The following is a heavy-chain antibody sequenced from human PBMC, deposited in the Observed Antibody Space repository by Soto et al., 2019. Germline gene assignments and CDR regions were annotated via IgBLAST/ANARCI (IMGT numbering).Heavy chain of an antibody. Sequence: SETLSLTCAVYGGSFSGYYWSWIRQPPGKGLEWIGEINHSGSTNYNPSLKSRVTISVDTSKNQFSLKLSSVTAADTAVYYCARDPDTGYSSSWYPPASWYFDYWGQGTLVTVSS. V-gene: IGHV4-34*01. J-gene: IGHJ4*02. D-gene: IGHD6-13*01. CDR3: ARDPDTGYSSSWYPPASWYFDY. CDR2: INHSGST. CDR1: GGSFSGYY.